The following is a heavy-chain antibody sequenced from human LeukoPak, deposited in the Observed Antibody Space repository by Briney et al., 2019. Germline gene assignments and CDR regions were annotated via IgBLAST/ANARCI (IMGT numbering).Heavy chain of an antibody. CDR2: INPNSGGT. V-gene: IGHV1-2*02. CDR3: ARDMYCSSTSCYFYYYYGMDV. J-gene: IGHJ6*02. D-gene: IGHD2-2*01. Sequence: ASVKVSCTSSGYTFTGYYMHWVRQAPGQGLEWMGWINPNSGGTNYSKKFQGRVTMTRDTSISTAYMELSRLRSDDTAVYYCARDMYCSSTSCYFYYYYGMDVWGQGTTVTVSS. CDR1: GYTFTGYY.